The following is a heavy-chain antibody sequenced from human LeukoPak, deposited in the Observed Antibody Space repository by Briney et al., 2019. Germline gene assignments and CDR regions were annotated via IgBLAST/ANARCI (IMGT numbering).Heavy chain of an antibody. V-gene: IGHV1-2*02. CDR1: GYTLNVYY. CDR3: ARGIRRSSGNYYGDNWFDP. CDR2: INPYCGDT. D-gene: IGHD1-26*01. Sequence: ASVKVSCKASGYTLNVYYMHWVRQAPGQGLEWMGWINPYCGDTNYAQKSQGRVTMTRDTSISTVYMELNRLTSDDTAVYYCARGIRRSSGNYYGDNWFDPWGQGTLVTVPS. J-gene: IGHJ5*02.